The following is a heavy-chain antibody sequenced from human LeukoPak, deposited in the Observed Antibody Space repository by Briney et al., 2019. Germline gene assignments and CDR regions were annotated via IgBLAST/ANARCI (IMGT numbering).Heavy chain of an antibody. CDR1: GYTFTGYY. CDR2: IYPYIGDT. V-gene: IGHV1-2*02. Sequence: ASVKVSCKASGYTFTGYYIHRVRQAPGQGLEWMGWIYPYIGDTNYAQNFQGRVTMTRDTSISTAYMELSSLKSDDTAVYYCARDRNSGLSLDIWGQGTMLTVSS. CDR3: ARDRNSGLSLDI. J-gene: IGHJ3*02. D-gene: IGHD6-6*01.